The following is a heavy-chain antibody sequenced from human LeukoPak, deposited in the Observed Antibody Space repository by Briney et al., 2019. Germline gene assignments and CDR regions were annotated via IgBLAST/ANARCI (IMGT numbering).Heavy chain of an antibody. V-gene: IGHV3-66*02. CDR2: IYSGGDT. J-gene: IGHJ4*02. Sequence: GGSLRLSSAASGFTGSSNYMNWVRQAPGKGLEWVSIIYSGGDTYYADSVKGRFTISRDNSKNTLYLQMNSLRAEDTAVYYCTRGPGSTWYSDYWGQGTLVSVPS. D-gene: IGHD6-13*01. CDR1: GFTGSSNY. CDR3: TRGPGSTWYSDY.